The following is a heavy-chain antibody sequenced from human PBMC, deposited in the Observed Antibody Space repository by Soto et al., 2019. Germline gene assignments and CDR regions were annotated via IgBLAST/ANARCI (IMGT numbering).Heavy chain of an antibody. Sequence: ASVKGSCTGSVYTFIRYGISWVRAGPGQKLEWMGRISANNGNTNYAQKLQGRVTLTTDTSTRTAYMELRSLRSDDTAVYYCSRGGPVGRLLEGLSSGVFCFDSWGQGTPVTVSS. CDR3: SRGGPVGRLLEGLSSGVFCFDS. CDR1: VYTFIRYG. J-gene: IGHJ4*02. D-gene: IGHD3-3*01. V-gene: IGHV1-18*01. CDR2: ISANNGNT.